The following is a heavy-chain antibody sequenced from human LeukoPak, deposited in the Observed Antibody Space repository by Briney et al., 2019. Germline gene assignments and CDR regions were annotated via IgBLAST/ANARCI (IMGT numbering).Heavy chain of an antibody. CDR1: GASISLYY. V-gene: IGHV4-59*01. Sequence: PSETLSLTCTVSGASISLYYWSWIRQSPDNGLEWIGFISDSGSPKYNPSLKSRVTISEDTSKYQFSLKLNSVTTADTAVYYCARTAGPYYFDYWGQGTLVTVSS. CDR2: ISDSGSP. J-gene: IGHJ4*02. CDR3: ARTAGPYYFDY. D-gene: IGHD6-13*01.